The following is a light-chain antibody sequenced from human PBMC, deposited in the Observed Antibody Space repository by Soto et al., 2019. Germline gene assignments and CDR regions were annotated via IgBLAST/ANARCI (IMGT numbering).Light chain of an antibody. Sequence: AIRMTQSPSSLSASTGDRVTITCRASQGISSYLAWYQQKPGKAPKLLIYAASTLQSGVPSRFSGSGSGTDFTVTISCLQTEDFATYYCQQYYSSLFTFGPGTKVDIK. CDR2: AAS. CDR1: QGISSY. V-gene: IGKV1-8*01. J-gene: IGKJ3*01. CDR3: QQYYSSLFT.